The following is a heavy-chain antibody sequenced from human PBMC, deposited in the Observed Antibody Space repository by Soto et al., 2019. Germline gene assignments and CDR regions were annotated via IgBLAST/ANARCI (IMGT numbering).Heavy chain of an antibody. V-gene: IGHV3-30*18. CDR3: AKDYPDCGGDCYSFSAQGGFDY. CDR2: ISYDGSNK. CDR1: GFTFSSYG. Sequence: QVQLVESGGGVVQPGRSLRLSCAASGFTFSSYGMHWVRQAPGKGLEWVAVISYDGSNKYYADSVKGRFTISRDNSKNTLYLQMNSLRAEDTAVYYCAKDYPDCGGDCYSFSAQGGFDYWGQGTLVTVSS. D-gene: IGHD2-21*02. J-gene: IGHJ4*02.